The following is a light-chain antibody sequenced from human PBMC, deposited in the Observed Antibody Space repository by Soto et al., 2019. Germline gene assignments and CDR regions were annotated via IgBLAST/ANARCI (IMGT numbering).Light chain of an antibody. V-gene: IGKV1-6*01. CDR3: QDFAYPQWT. CDR1: QDIRDD. Sequence: AVQMTQSPSSLSASVGDRVIITCRASQDIRDDLGWYQLKPGKAPKLLIYAVSTLQSGVPSRFSGSGSGTDFTLTISRLEPEDFAVYYCQDFAYPQWTFGQGTKVEI. J-gene: IGKJ1*01. CDR2: AVS.